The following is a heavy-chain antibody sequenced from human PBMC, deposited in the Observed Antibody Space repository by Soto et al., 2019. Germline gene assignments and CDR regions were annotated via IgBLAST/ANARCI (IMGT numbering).Heavy chain of an antibody. J-gene: IGHJ4*02. Sequence: GGALRLSCADSGFTFSGYWMHWVRQAPGKGLVWVSRINPDGSITTYADSVKGRLTISRDNAKNTLYLQMNSLRVEDTAVYYCAGDSTRDSSVSGAYWGQGTLVTFS. V-gene: IGHV3-74*01. CDR1: GFTFSGYW. CDR3: AGDSTRDSSVSGAY. D-gene: IGHD3-22*01. CDR2: INPDGSIT.